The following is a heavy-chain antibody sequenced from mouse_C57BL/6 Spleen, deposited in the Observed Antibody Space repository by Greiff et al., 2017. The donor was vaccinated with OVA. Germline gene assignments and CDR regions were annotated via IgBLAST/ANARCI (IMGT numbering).Heavy chain of an antibody. CDR3: ARPNSGSSLAWFAY. CDR2: IHPNSGST. V-gene: IGHV1-64*01. CDR1: GYTFTSYW. Sequence: QVQLQQPGAELVKPGASVKLSCKASGYTFTSYWMHWVKQRPGQGLEWIGMIHPNSGSTNYTEKFTSKATLTVDKSSSTAYLQLSSLTSEDSAVYYCARPNSGSSLAWFAYWGQGTLVTVSA. D-gene: IGHD1-1*01. J-gene: IGHJ3*01.